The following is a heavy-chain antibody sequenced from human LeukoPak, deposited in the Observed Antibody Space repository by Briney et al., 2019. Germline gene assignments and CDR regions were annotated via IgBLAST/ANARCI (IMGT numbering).Heavy chain of an antibody. J-gene: IGHJ4*02. CDR2: FFPGDSDT. CDR3: ARLGYYYDILTGYRKGPYFDY. CDR1: GYSFTSYC. V-gene: IGHV5-51*01. D-gene: IGHD3-9*01. Sequence: GESLKISCKGSGYSFTSYCIGWVRQMPGKGLEGMGIFFPGDSDTRYSPAFQGQVTISADKSISTAYLQWSSLKASDTAMHYCARLGYYYDILTGYRKGPYFDYWGQGTLVTVSS.